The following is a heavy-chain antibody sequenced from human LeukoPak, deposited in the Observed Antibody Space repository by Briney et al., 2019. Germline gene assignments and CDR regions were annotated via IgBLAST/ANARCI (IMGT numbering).Heavy chain of an antibody. V-gene: IGHV4-59*05. CDR2: FYYGGTI. D-gene: IGHD3-10*01. CDR1: GESFSGYY. J-gene: IGHJ4*02. Sequence: PSETLSLTCALYGESFSGYYWSWMRQPPGEGLEWIGSFYYGGTIYNNPSLQSRVTISGDTSKNQFSLEQTTVTAANTAVYYCARRSRSPSGSPYWGQGNQVTVSS. CDR3: ARRSRSPSGSPY.